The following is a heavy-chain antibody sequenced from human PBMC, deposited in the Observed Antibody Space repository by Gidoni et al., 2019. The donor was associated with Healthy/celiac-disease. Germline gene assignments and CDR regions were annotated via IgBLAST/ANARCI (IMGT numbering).Heavy chain of an antibody. CDR2: IYYSGST. CDR3: ARHQRWLQYYDAFDI. J-gene: IGHJ3*02. V-gene: IGHV4-39*01. Sequence: QLQLQESGPGLVKPSETLSLTCTVSGGSISSSRYYWGWIRQPPGKGLEWIGSIYYSGSTYYNTSLKSRVTISVDTSKNQFSLKLSSVTAADTAVYYCARHQRWLQYYDAFDIWGQGTMVTVSS. CDR1: GGSISSSRYY. D-gene: IGHD5-12*01.